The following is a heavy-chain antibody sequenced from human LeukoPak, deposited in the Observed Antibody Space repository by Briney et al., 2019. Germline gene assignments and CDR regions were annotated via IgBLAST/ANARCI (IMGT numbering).Heavy chain of an antibody. CDR2: IYYSGST. D-gene: IGHD4-23*01. CDR3: ARGGLYGGLHVFDI. Sequence: KPSETLSLTCTVSGGSISNTNYYWGWIRQPPGKGLEWIGSIYYSGSTHFKLSLKSRVTISLDTSKNQFSLNLSSVTAADTAVYYCARGGLYGGLHVFDIWGHGTMVTVSS. CDR1: GGSISNTNYY. J-gene: IGHJ3*02. V-gene: IGHV4-39*07.